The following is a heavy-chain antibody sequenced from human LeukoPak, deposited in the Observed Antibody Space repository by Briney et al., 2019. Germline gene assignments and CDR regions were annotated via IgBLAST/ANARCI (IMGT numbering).Heavy chain of an antibody. J-gene: IGHJ6*03. CDR1: GFTFSSYG. CDR3: GYCSSTSSVGFGYMDV. CDR2: IRYDGSNK. Sequence: GGSLRLSCAASGFTFSSYGMHWVRQAPGKGLEWVAFIRYDGSNKYYADSVKGRFTISRDNSKNTLYLQMNSLRAEDTAVYYVGYCSSTSSVGFGYMDVWGKGTTVTVSS. D-gene: IGHD2-2*01. V-gene: IGHV3-30*02.